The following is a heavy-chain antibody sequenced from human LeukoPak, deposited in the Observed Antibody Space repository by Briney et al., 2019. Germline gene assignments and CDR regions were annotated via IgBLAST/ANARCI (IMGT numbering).Heavy chain of an antibody. V-gene: IGHV4-39*01. J-gene: IGHJ3*02. CDR3: ARLPDFWSGYWSYPI. CDR1: GGSISSSSYY. D-gene: IGHD3-3*01. CDR2: IYYSGST. Sequence: PSETLSLTCTVSGGSISSSSYYWGWIRQPPEKGLEWIRSIYYSGSTYYNPSLKSRVTISVDTSKNQFSLKLSSVTAADTAVYYCARLPDFWSGYWSYPIWGQGTMVTVSS.